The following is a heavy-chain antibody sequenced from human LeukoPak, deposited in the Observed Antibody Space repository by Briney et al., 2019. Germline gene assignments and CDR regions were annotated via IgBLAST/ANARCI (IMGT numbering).Heavy chain of an antibody. CDR3: ARDFTGGEYFDS. D-gene: IGHD3-16*01. V-gene: IGHV3-21*06. J-gene: IGHJ4*02. CDR2: IGPSSTYI. CDR1: GFTFSSFK. Sequence: GGSLRLSCAASGFTFSSFKMTWVRQAPGKGLEWVASIGPSSTYIYYGDSLKGRVTVSRDNAKSLLFLHMSSLRPDDTAVYYCARDFTGGEYFDSWGQGARVSVSS.